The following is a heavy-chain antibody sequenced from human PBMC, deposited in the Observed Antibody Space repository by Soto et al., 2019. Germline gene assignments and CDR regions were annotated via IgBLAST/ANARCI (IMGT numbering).Heavy chain of an antibody. CDR2: TYWDDDK. CDR1: GFSISTSGVG. CDR3: ARSMEIMITFGGVIVQQYYFDY. J-gene: IGHJ4*02. D-gene: IGHD3-16*02. V-gene: IGHV2-70*01. Sequence: SGPTLVNPTQTLTLTCTFSGFSISTSGVGVGWIRQPPGKALEWLAFTYWDDDKYYSTSLKTRLTISKDTSKNQVVLTMTNMDPVDTATYYCARSMEIMITFGGVIVQQYYFDYWGQGTLVTVSS.